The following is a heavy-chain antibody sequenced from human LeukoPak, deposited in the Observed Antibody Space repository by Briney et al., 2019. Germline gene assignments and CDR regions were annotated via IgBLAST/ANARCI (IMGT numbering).Heavy chain of an antibody. CDR1: GFTFSSHD. V-gene: IGHV3-21*01. CDR2: ITGNSKSI. D-gene: IGHD6-19*01. Sequence: GGSLRLSCATSGFTFSSHDMNWVRQAPGKGLEWVSSITGNSKSIDYAESLKGRFAISRDNAKNSLSLQMDSLRAEDTAVYYCAKPYSSGWDNWFGPWGQGTLVTVSS. CDR3: AKPYSSGWDNWFGP. J-gene: IGHJ5*02.